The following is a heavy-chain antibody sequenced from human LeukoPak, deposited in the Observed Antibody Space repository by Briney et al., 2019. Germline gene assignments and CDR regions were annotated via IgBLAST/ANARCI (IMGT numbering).Heavy chain of an antibody. J-gene: IGHJ3*02. V-gene: IGHV3-21*01. CDR3: ARASSKQLAGYLPDGFDI. CDR2: ISSSGTYV. CDR1: GFTFSSYS. Sequence: GGSLRLSCAASGFTFSSYSMNWVRQAPGQGLEWVSSISSSGTYVYYADSVKGRFTISRDSAKNSLSLQMNSLRADDAAVYYCARASSKQLAGYLPDGFDIWGQGTMVTVSS. D-gene: IGHD3-9*01.